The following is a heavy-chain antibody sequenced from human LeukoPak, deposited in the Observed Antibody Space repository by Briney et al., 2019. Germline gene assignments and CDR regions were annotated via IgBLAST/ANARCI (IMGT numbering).Heavy chain of an antibody. J-gene: IGHJ6*02. CDR2: NNCSDRHI. CDR1: GFTLSDYY. CDR3: ARERSSSWYTQQADYYYYGMDV. D-gene: IGHD6-13*01. Sequence: GGSLTLFCAASGFTLSDYYMRWLPQATGKGLEWVTHNNCSDRHIYYGDCVKGRLTSPRDNAKDSLYLQMNSLRAEDTAVYYCARERSSSWYTQQADYYYYGMDVWGQGTTVTVSS. V-gene: IGHV3-11*01.